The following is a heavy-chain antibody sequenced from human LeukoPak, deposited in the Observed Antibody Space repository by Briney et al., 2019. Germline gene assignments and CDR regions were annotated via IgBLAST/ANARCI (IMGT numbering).Heavy chain of an antibody. V-gene: IGHV4-4*07. CDR3: TRGYFDISGHSSYAP. D-gene: IGHD3-22*01. CDR2: IYLSGLSTSGST. J-gene: IGHJ5*02. Sequence: SETLSLTCTVAGGSLNNYHWTWIRQPAGKGLEWIGRIYLSGLSTSGSTHYNPSLSSRVTMSLDTSKKQFLLNLTSVTAAATAVYYCTRGYFDISGHSSYAPWGQGTLVTVSS. CDR1: GGSLNNYH.